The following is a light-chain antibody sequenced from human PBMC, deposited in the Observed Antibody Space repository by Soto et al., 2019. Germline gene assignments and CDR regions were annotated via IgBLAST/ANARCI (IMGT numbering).Light chain of an antibody. V-gene: IGKV1-5*03. CDR2: KAS. J-gene: IGKJ1*01. CDR3: QQYNSYSRT. Sequence: DIQMTQSPSTLSASVGDRVTITCRASQSISSWLAWYQQKPGKAPKLLIYKASSLESGVPSGFSGSGSGTEFTLTIISLQPDDFATYYCQQYNSYSRTFGQGTKVDIK. CDR1: QSISSW.